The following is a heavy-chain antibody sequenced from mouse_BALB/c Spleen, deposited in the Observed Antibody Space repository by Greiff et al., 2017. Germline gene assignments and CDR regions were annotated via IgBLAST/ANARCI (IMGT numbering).Heavy chain of an antibody. Sequence: QVQLKESGPGLVAPSQSLSITCTVSGFSLTGYGVNWVRQPPGKGLEWLGMIWGGGSTDYNSALKSRLSISKDNSKSQVFLKMNSLQTDDTARYYCARSDGDYYAMDYWGQGTSVTVSS. CDR2: IWGGGST. CDR1: GFSLTGYG. CDR3: ARSDGDYYAMDY. J-gene: IGHJ4*01. V-gene: IGHV2-6-7*01.